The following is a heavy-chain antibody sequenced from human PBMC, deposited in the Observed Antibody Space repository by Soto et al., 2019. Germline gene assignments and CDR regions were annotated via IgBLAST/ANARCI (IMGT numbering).Heavy chain of an antibody. V-gene: IGHV5-51*01. Sequence: PGESLKISCKGSGYSFTSYWIGWVRQMPGKGLEWMGIIYPGDSDTRYSPSFQGQVTISADKSISTAYLQWSSLKASDTAMYYCARTSAAGKYYYGMDVWGQGTTVTVSS. J-gene: IGHJ6*02. D-gene: IGHD6-13*01. CDR1: GYSFTSYW. CDR3: ARTSAAGKYYYGMDV. CDR2: IYPGDSDT.